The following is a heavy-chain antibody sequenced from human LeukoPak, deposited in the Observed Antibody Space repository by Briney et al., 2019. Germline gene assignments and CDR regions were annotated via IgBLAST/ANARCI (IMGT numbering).Heavy chain of an antibody. Sequence: SETLSLTCTVSGGSISSSSYYWGWIRQPPGKGLEWIWSIYYSGSTYYNPSLKSRVTISVDTSKNQFSLKLSSVTAADTAVYYCASRLIVLRYFDWLVDYWGQGTLVTVSS. J-gene: IGHJ4*02. D-gene: IGHD3-9*01. CDR2: IYYSGST. V-gene: IGHV4-39*01. CDR3: ASRLIVLRYFDWLVDY. CDR1: GGSISSSSYY.